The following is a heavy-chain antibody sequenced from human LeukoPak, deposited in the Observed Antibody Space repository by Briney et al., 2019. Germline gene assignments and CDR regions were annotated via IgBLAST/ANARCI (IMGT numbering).Heavy chain of an antibody. CDR3: ARDYSGDSDCYFDY. CDR2: ISAYNGNT. J-gene: IGHJ4*02. CDR1: VSIFTPSG. Sequence: ASVKVSCKAAVSIFTPSGISWVRQAPGHGLEWMGWISAYNGNTNYAQMLQGRVTMTTATSTSTAHMELRILRSDNTAVYYCARDYSGDSDCYFDYWGQGTLVTVSS. D-gene: IGHD1-26*01. V-gene: IGHV1-18*01.